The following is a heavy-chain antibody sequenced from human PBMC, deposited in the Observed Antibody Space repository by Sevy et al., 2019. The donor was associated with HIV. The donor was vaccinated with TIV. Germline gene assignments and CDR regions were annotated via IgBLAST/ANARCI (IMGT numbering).Heavy chain of an antibody. CDR1: GGTFSSYA. Sequence: ASVKVSCKASGGTFSSYAISWVRQAPGQGLEWMGGIIPIFGTANYAQKFQGRVTITAHESTSTAYMELSSLRSEDTAVYYCARGLDSSGYYPTGYFDYWGQGTLVTVSS. V-gene: IGHV1-69*13. CDR2: IIPIFGTA. J-gene: IGHJ4*02. CDR3: ARGLDSSGYYPTGYFDY. D-gene: IGHD3-22*01.